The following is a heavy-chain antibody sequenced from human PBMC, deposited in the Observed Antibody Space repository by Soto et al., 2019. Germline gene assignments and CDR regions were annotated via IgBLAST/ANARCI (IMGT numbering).Heavy chain of an antibody. CDR3: AKSKARYSKDAFDI. V-gene: IGHV4-31*03. D-gene: IGHD2-21*01. CDR1: SDPISSGGYC. J-gene: IGHJ3*02. CDR2: IYDSRST. Sequence: SETLSLTCTVSSDPISSGGYCWSWIRQHPGKGLEWLGNIYDSRSTCYNPSLKSRVTISVDTSKNQFSLRLTSVTAADTAVYFCAKSKARYSKDAFDIWGRGTLVTVSS.